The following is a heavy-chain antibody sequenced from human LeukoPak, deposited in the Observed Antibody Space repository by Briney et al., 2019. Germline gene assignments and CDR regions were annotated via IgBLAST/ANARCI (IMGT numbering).Heavy chain of an antibody. D-gene: IGHD2-8*01. CDR1: GFTFDDYG. CDR2: INWNGGST. Sequence: GGSLRLSCAASGFTFDDYGMSWVRQAPGKGLEWVSGINWNGGSTGYADSVKGRFTISRDNAKNSLYLQMNSLRAEDTASYYCARGGTGGYCTNGVCVDYWGQGTLVTVSS. V-gene: IGHV3-20*04. J-gene: IGHJ4*02. CDR3: ARGGTGGYCTNGVCVDY.